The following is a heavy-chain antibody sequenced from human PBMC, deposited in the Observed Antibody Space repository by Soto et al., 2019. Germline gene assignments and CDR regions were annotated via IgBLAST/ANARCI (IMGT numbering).Heavy chain of an antibody. CDR3: ARGDIVAATIYYYAMDV. CDR1: GYTFTSYY. J-gene: IGHJ6*02. CDR2: INPSGGST. V-gene: IGHV1-46*01. D-gene: IGHD5-12*01. Sequence: EASVKVSCKASGYTFTSYYIHWVRQAPGQGLEWMGFINPSGGSTSYAQKFQDRVTMTRDTSTSTVYMELSSLRSEDTAVYYCARGDIVAATIYYYAMDVWGQGTTVTVS.